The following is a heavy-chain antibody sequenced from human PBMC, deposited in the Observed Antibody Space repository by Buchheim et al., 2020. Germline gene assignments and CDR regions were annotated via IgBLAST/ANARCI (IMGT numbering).Heavy chain of an antibody. CDR2: IWYDGSNK. Sequence: QVQLVESGGGVVQPGRSLRLSCAASGFTFSSYGMHWVRQAPGKGLEWVAVIWYDGSNKYYADSVKGRFTISRDNSKNTLYLQMNSLRAEDTAVYYCARDCDYGGNPESQFDPWGQGTL. D-gene: IGHD4-23*01. CDR1: GFTFSSYG. CDR3: ARDCDYGGNPESQFDP. V-gene: IGHV3-33*01. J-gene: IGHJ5*02.